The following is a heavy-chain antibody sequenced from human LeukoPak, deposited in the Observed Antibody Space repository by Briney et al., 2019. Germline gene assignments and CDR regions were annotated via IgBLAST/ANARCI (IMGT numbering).Heavy chain of an antibody. J-gene: IGHJ4*02. CDR3: AKDSTPYYDFWSGYPPVGYFDY. CDR2: ISGSGGST. CDR1: GFTFSSYA. Sequence: GGSLRLSCAASGFTFSSYAMSWVRQAPGKGLEWVSAISGSGGSTYYADSVKGRFTISRDNSKNTLYLQMNSLRAEDTAVYYCAKDSTPYYDFWSGYPPVGYFDYWGQGTLVTVSS. V-gene: IGHV3-23*01. D-gene: IGHD3-3*01.